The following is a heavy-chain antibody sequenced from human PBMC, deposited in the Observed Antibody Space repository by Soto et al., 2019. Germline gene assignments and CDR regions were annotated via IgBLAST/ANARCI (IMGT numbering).Heavy chain of an antibody. CDR3: AKDRMGASGWLDP. V-gene: IGHV3-23*04. Sequence: DVQLVESGGGLVQPGGSLRLSCVASGFSFSSYTMNWVRRAPGKGLEWVSGISGSGGSTYYADSVQGRFAISRDNSNNSLYLQINSLRAEDTAVYYCAKDRMGASGWLDPWGQGTLVTVSS. D-gene: IGHD1-26*01. CDR2: ISGSGGST. CDR1: GFSFSSYT. J-gene: IGHJ5*02.